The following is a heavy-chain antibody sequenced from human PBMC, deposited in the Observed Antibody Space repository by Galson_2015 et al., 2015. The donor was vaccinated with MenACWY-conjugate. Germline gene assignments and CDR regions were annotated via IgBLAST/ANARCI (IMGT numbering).Heavy chain of an antibody. CDR1: RFPFSTYG. V-gene: IGHV3-30*03. CDR3: ARAADGAMVRPVDVFEL. Sequence: SLRLSCAASRFPFSTYGMHWVRQAPGLGLEWVATISYSGVNEYYADSVKGRFTVSRDNSNNTMYLQMSSLRAEDTAVYFCARAADGAMVRPVDVFELWGQGSLVTVSS. CDR2: ISYSGVNE. D-gene: IGHD3-10*01. J-gene: IGHJ3*01.